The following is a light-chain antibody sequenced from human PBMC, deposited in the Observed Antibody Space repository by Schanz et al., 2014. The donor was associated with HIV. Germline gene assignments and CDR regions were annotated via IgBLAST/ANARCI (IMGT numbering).Light chain of an antibody. V-gene: IGLV1-44*01. CDR1: SSNFRSNA. Sequence: QSVLTQPPSASGTPGQRVTISCSGSSSNFRSNAVNWYQQLPGTAPKLVIYNTYHRPSGVPDRFSGSSSGTSASLAISGLQAEDEADYYCSSYTSSSTHVVFGGGTKLTVL. CDR3: SSYTSSSTHVV. CDR2: NTY. J-gene: IGLJ2*01.